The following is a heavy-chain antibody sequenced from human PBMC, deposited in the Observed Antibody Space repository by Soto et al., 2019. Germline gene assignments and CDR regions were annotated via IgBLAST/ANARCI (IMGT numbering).Heavy chain of an antibody. CDR3: AKDRRVVVAANDAFDI. D-gene: IGHD2-15*01. V-gene: IGHV3-23*01. CDR2: ISGSGGST. J-gene: IGHJ3*02. CDR1: GFTFSSYA. Sequence: EVQLLESGGGLVQPGGSLRLSCAASGFTFSSYAMSWVRQAPGKGLGWVSAISGSGGSTYYADSVKGRFTISRDNSKNTLYLQMNSLRAEDTAVYYCAKDRRVVVAANDAFDIWGQGTMVTVSS.